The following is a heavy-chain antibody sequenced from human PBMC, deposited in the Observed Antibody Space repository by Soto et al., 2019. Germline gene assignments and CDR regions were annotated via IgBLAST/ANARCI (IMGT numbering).Heavy chain of an antibody. CDR2: IYYTGST. CDR1: GVSMNTYY. CDR3: ARRWGRTFDY. D-gene: IGHD7-27*01. Sequence: SETLSLTCTVSGVSMNTYYWSWIRQPPGKGLEWVGYIYYTGSTNYNPSLKSRVTISVDTSKNQFSLKLSSVTAADTAVYYCARRWGRTFDYWGQGTLVTVSS. J-gene: IGHJ4*02. V-gene: IGHV4-59*08.